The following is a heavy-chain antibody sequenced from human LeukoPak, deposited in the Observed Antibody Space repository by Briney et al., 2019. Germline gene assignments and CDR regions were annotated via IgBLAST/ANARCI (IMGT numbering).Heavy chain of an antibody. D-gene: IGHD5-12*01. V-gene: IGHV4-34*01. CDR2: INHSGST. Sequence: SETLSLTCAVYGGSFSGYYWSWIRQPPGKGLEWIGEINHSGSTNYNPSLKSRVTISVDTSKNQFSLKLSSVTAADTAVYYGARKAQKWLRSGMDVWGQGTTVTVSS. CDR1: GGSFSGYY. J-gene: IGHJ6*02. CDR3: ARKAQKWLRSGMDV.